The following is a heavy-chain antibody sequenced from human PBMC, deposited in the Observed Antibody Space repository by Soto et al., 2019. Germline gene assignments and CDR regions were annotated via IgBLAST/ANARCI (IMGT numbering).Heavy chain of an antibody. Sequence: QVHLVQSGAEVKKPGASLKVSGKGSGYTFTSYGTTWVRQAPGQGLEWMGWISAHNGNTDYAQKLQGRVTVTRDTSTSTAYMELRSLRSDDTSLYYCARGRYGDYWGQGALVTVSS. CDR2: ISAHNGNT. CDR3: ARGRYGDY. CDR1: GYTFTSYG. V-gene: IGHV1-18*01. D-gene: IGHD1-1*01. J-gene: IGHJ4*02.